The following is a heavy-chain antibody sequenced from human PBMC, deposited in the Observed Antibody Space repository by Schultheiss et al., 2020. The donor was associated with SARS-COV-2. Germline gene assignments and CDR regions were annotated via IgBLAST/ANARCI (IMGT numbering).Heavy chain of an antibody. CDR3: ARPRYSYGYYFDY. CDR2: IYYSGST. D-gene: IGHD5-18*01. V-gene: IGHV4-61*08. CDR1: GGSISSGGYY. Sequence: SQTLSLTCTVSGGSISSGGYYWSWLRQPPGKGLEWIGYIYYSGSTNYNPSLKSRVTISVDTSKNQFSLKLSSVTAADTAVYYCARPRYSYGYYFDYWGQGTLVTVSS. J-gene: IGHJ4*02.